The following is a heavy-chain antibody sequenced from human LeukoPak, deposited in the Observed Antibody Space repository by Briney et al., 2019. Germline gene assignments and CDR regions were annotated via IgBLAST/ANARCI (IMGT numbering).Heavy chain of an antibody. Sequence: GSLRLSCAASGFTFGTYWMGWLRQAPGKGLEWVANIKLDGSEKNYVDSVKGRFTISRDNAKSSLYLQMNSLRDEDTAVYYCARAYSYVLYWGQGTLVTVSS. CDR2: IKLDGSEK. J-gene: IGHJ4*02. CDR3: ARAYSYVLY. D-gene: IGHD5-18*01. V-gene: IGHV3-7*04. CDR1: GFTFGTYW.